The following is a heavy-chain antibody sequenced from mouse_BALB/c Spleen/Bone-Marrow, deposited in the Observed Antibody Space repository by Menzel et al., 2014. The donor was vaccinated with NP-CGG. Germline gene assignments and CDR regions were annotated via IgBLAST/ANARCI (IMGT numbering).Heavy chain of an antibody. J-gene: IGHJ4*01. CDR3: ARSPYGYDGRDY. D-gene: IGHD2-2*01. Sequence: EVHLVESGGGLVQPGGSRKLSCAASGFTFSSFGMHWVRQAPEKGLEWVAYISSGSSTIYYADTVKGRFTISRDNPKNTLFPQMTSLRSEDTAMYYCARSPYGYDGRDYWGQGTSVTVSS. CDR1: GFTFSSFG. CDR2: ISSGSSTI. V-gene: IGHV5-17*02.